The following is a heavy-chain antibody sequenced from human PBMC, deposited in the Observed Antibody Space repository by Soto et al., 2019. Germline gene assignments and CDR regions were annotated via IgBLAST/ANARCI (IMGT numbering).Heavy chain of an antibody. J-gene: IGHJ4*02. V-gene: IGHV3-23*01. CDR2: ISGSGGST. Sequence: GGSLRLSCAASGFTFSSYAMSWVRQAPVKGLEWVSAISGSGGSTYYADSVKGRFTISRDNSKNTLYLQMNNLRAEDTAVYYCAKFYGDYGGDYWGQGTLVTVSS. CDR3: AKFYGDYGGDY. CDR1: GFTFSSYA. D-gene: IGHD4-17*01.